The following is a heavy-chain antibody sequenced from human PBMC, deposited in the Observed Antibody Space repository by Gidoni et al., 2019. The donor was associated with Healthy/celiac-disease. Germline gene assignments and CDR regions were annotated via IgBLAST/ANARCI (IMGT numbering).Heavy chain of an antibody. Sequence: QVQLVQSGAKVKKPGASVKVSCKASGYTFPSYVISWVRQVPGQGHEWMGWISAYNCNTNYAQKLQGRVTMTKDKSTSTAYMELRSLRSDDTAGYYCAGGRREVAATGGGYFDYWGQGTLVTVSS. D-gene: IGHD2-15*01. CDR3: AGGRREVAATGGGYFDY. J-gene: IGHJ4*02. V-gene: IGHV1-18*01. CDR2: ISAYNCNT. CDR1: GYTFPSYV.